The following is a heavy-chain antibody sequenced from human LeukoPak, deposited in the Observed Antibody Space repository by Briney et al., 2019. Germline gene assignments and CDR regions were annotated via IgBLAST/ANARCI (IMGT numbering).Heavy chain of an antibody. Sequence: GGSLRLSCAASGFTFSSYWMSWVRQAPGKGLEWVANIKQDGSEKYYVDSVKGRFTISRDNAKNSLSLQMNSLTADDTGVYYCAREGLPYSGDHWGQGTLVTVSS. CDR2: IKQDGSEK. V-gene: IGHV3-7*01. D-gene: IGHD4-11*01. J-gene: IGHJ4*02. CDR3: AREGLPYSGDH. CDR1: GFTFSSYW.